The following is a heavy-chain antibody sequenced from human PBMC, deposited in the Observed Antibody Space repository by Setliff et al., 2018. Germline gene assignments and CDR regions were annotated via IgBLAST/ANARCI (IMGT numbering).Heavy chain of an antibody. CDR3: ARGDIAAPRYKLRFSAFDY. Sequence: SETLSLTCAVYGESFSESFSGYYWNWIRQPPGKGLEWIGEINHSGSTNYNPSLESRVTISVDPSKNQFYLKLSSVTAADTAVYYCARGDIAAPRYKLRFSAFDYWGQGTLVTVSS. J-gene: IGHJ4*02. D-gene: IGHD6-13*01. V-gene: IGHV4-34*01. CDR2: INHSGST. CDR1: GESFSESFSGYY.